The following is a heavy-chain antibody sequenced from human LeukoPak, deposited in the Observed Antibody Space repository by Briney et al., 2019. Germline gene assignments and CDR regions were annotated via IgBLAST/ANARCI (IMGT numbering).Heavy chain of an antibody. D-gene: IGHD5-12*01. Sequence: GGSLRLSCAASGFTLSSDWMHWVRQARGKGLVWVSRINNDGSTTNYADSVKGRFTISRDNAKNTLYLQMNSLRAEDTAVYYCARDLVVATGPDYWGQGTLVTVSS. CDR3: ARDLVVATGPDY. CDR2: INNDGSTT. V-gene: IGHV3-74*01. CDR1: GFTLSSDW. J-gene: IGHJ4*02.